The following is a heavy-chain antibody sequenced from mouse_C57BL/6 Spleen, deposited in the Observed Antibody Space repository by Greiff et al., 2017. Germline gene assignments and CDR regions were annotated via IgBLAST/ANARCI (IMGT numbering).Heavy chain of an antibody. V-gene: IGHV3-5*01. D-gene: IGHD3-1*01. CDR1: GISITTGNYR. Sequence: DVQLQESGPGLVKPSQTVFLTCTVSGISITTGNYRWSWIRQFPGNKLEWIVYIYYSGTITYNPSLTSRPTITRNTPKNQFFLEMNSLTAEDTATYYCARDRGRDYCDDWGQGTTLTVSS. J-gene: IGHJ2*01. CDR3: ARDRGRDYCDD. CDR2: IYYSGTI.